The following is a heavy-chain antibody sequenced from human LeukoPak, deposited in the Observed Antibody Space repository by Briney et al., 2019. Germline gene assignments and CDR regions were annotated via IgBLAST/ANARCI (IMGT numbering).Heavy chain of an antibody. D-gene: IGHD3-10*01. CDR1: GFTFSNYG. CDR3: AKDETQTGAYYYYYGMDV. CDR2: ISYDGSNK. Sequence: GGSLRLSCAASGFTFSNYGMHWVRQAPGKGLEWVAVISYDGSNKYYADSVKGRFTISRDNSKNTLYLQMNGLRAEDTAVYYCAKDETQTGAYYYYYGMDVWGQGTTVTVSS. J-gene: IGHJ6*02. V-gene: IGHV3-30*18.